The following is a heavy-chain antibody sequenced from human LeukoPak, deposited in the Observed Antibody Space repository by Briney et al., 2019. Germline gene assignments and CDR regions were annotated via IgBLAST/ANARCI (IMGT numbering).Heavy chain of an antibody. D-gene: IGHD6-19*01. J-gene: IGHJ4*02. V-gene: IGHV3-30*03. CDR1: GFTFSSYG. CDR3: ARDAAGPRYSSGWLPYYYFDY. Sequence: PGGSLRLSCAASGFTFSSYGMHWVRQAPGKGLEWVAVISYDGSNKYYADSVKGRFTISRDNSKNTLYLQMNSLRAEDTAVYYCARDAAGPRYSSGWLPYYYFDYWGQGTLVTVSS. CDR2: ISYDGSNK.